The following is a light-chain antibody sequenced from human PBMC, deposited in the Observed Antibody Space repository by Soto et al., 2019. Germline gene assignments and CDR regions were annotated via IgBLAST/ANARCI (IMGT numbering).Light chain of an antibody. CDR3: QQYNSYSWT. J-gene: IGKJ1*01. V-gene: IGKV1-5*01. Sequence: DIQMTQSPSTLSASVGDRVTITCRASQSISSWLAWYQQKPGKAPQLLIYDASSLESGAPSRFSGSGSGTEFTLTISSLQPDDFATYYCQQYNSYSWTFGQGTKVEIK. CDR2: DAS. CDR1: QSISSW.